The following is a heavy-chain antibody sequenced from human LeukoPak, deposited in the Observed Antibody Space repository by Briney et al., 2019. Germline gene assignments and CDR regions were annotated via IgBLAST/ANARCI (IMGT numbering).Heavy chain of an antibody. CDR2: IRYDGSNK. CDR3: AKDQFEDFWSGYYFDP. D-gene: IGHD3-3*01. V-gene: IGHV3-30*02. Sequence: GGSLRLSCAASGFTFSSYGMHWVRQAPGKGLEWVAFIRYDGSNKYYTDSVKGRFTISRDNSKNTLYLQMNSLRAEDTAVYYCAKDQFEDFWSGYYFDPWGQGTLVTVSS. CDR1: GFTFSSYG. J-gene: IGHJ5*02.